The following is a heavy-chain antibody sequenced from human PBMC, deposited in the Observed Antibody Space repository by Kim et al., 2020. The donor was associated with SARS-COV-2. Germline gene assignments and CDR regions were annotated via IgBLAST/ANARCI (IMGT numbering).Heavy chain of an antibody. Sequence: GESLKISCAGSGFTFNFMSYWIAWVRQQPGKGLEWMGIIYPPDSDTRYNPAFQGQVAISADTSTTTAYLRWSSLKASDTAIYYCARAVTGISNPYYFDYWGQGTLVTVSS. CDR1: GFTFNFMSYW. CDR3: ARAVTGISNPYYFDY. V-gene: IGHV5-51*01. D-gene: IGHD2-21*02. J-gene: IGHJ4*02. CDR2: IYPPDSDT.